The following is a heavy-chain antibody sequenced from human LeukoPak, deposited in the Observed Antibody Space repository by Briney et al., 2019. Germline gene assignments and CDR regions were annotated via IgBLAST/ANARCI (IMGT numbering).Heavy chain of an antibody. CDR1: GGTFSSYA. Sequence: ASVKVSCMASGGTFSSYAISWVRQAPGQGLEWMGRIIPILGIANYAQKFQGRVTITADESTSTAYMELSSLRSEDTAVYYCARGRTYSSGWYGIYWGQGTLVTVSS. CDR2: IIPILGIA. V-gene: IGHV1-69*04. D-gene: IGHD6-19*01. CDR3: ARGRTYSSGWYGIY. J-gene: IGHJ4*02.